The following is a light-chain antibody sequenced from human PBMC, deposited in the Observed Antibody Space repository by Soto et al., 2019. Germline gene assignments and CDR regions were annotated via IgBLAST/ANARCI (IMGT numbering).Light chain of an antibody. CDR1: SSNIGAGYD. V-gene: IGLV1-40*01. CDR3: QSYDSSRSPLYV. Sequence: VLTQPPSVSGAPGQRVSISCTGSSSNIGAGYDVHWYQHLPGIAPKLLIYANNNRPSGVPDRFSGSKSGTSASLAITGLQAEDEADYYCQSYDSSRSPLYVFGTGTKVTVL. J-gene: IGLJ1*01. CDR2: ANN.